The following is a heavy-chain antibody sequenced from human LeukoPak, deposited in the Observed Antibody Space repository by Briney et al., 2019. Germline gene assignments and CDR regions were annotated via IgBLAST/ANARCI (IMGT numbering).Heavy chain of an antibody. CDR1: GGSFSGYY. V-gene: IGHV4-34*01. D-gene: IGHD2-15*01. CDR2: INHSGST. Sequence: SETLSHTCAVYGGSFSGYYWSWIRQPPGKGPEWIGEINHSGSTNYNPSLKSRVTISVDTSKNQFSLKLSSVTAADTAVYYCARHPKYCSGGSCYFDYWGQGTLVTVSS. CDR3: ARHPKYCSGGSCYFDY. J-gene: IGHJ4*02.